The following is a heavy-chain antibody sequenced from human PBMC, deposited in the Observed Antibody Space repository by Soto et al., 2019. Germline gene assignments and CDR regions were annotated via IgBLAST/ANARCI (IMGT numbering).Heavy chain of an antibody. CDR3: ARAGGYYDSSGYYCFAY. J-gene: IGHJ4*02. CDR2: IYYSGST. Sequence: QVQLQESGPGLVKPSQTLSLTCTVSGGSISSGDYYWSWIRQPPGKGLEWIGYIYYSGSTYYNPSLKSRVTISVDTSKNQFSLKLSSVTAADTAVYYCARAGGYYDSSGYYCFAYWGQGTLVTVSS. D-gene: IGHD3-22*01. CDR1: GGSISSGDYY. V-gene: IGHV4-30-4*01.